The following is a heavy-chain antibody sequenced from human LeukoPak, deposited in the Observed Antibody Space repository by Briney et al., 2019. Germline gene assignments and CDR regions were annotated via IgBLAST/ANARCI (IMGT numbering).Heavy chain of an antibody. CDR2: IYYSGST. D-gene: IGHD6-19*01. CDR1: GGSISSYY. V-gene: IGHV4-59*01. CDR3: AREAVAGRFDY. Sequence: SETLSFTCTVSGGSISSYYWSWIRQPPGKGLEWIGYIYYSGSTNYNPSLKSRVTISVDTSKNQFSLKLSSVTAADTAVYYCAREAVAGRFDYWGQGTLVTVSS. J-gene: IGHJ4*02.